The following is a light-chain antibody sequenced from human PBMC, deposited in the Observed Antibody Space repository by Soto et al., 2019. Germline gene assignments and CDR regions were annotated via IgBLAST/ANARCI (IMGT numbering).Light chain of an antibody. V-gene: IGKV1-8*01. J-gene: IGKJ1*01. CDR2: AAS. CDR1: QGISSY. Sequence: AIRMTQSPSSFSASTGDRVTITCRASQGISSYLAWYQQKPGKAPKLLIYAASTLQSGVPSRFSGSGSGTDFTLTISCLQSEDFATYYCQQYYSYPWTFCQGTKVESK. CDR3: QQYYSYPWT.